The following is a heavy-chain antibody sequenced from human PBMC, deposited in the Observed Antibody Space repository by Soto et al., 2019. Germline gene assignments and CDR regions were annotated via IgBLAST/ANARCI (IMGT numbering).Heavy chain of an antibody. J-gene: IGHJ4*02. CDR2: INSDGSGT. CDR3: VDPYFFDY. CDR1: GFTFSSHW. V-gene: IGHV3-74*01. D-gene: IGHD2-2*03. Sequence: GGSLRLSCAASGFTFSSHWMHWVRQAPGRGLVWVSRINSDGSGTSYADSVKGRFTISRDNAKNTLYLQMNSLRAEDTALYYCVDPYFFDYWGQGTLVTVSS.